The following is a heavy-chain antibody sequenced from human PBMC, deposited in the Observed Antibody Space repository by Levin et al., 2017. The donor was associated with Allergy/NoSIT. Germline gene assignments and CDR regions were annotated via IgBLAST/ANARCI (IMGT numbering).Heavy chain of an antibody. CDR3: AREMSPYVDIPFGGADS. Sequence: PGGSLRLSCAASXXXXXTXXXXXXXXXXXKGLEWVSFISTGGDSIFYADSLRGRFTISRDTAKNSVYLQMSSLRAEDTAVYYCAREMSPYVDIPFGGADSWGQGTLVTVSS. CDR1: XXXXXTXX. D-gene: IGHD5-12*01. V-gene: IGHV3-21*01. J-gene: IGHJ5*02. CDR2: ISTGGDSI.